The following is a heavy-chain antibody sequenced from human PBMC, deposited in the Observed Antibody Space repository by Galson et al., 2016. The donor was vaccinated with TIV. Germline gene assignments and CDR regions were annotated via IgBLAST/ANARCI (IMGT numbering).Heavy chain of an antibody. CDR2: ISASGGNT. J-gene: IGHJ3*02. Sequence: SLRLSCAASGFTFSRWPMSWVRRAPGKGLEWVSAISASGGNTFYADSVKGRFTISRDHSKKTLYLQMDSLRAVDTAGYYCAKSFQYFYDNSGYFPYGFHIWGRWTMVTVS. CDR1: GFTFSRWP. CDR3: AKSFQYFYDNSGYFPYGFHI. V-gene: IGHV3-23*01. D-gene: IGHD3-22*01.